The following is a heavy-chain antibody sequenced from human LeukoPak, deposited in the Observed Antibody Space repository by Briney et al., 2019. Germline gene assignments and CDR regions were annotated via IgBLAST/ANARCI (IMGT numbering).Heavy chain of an antibody. V-gene: IGHV1-46*01. CDR3: ARVKSYYYDTSDKDAFDI. CDR1: GYTFTSHF. D-gene: IGHD3-22*01. Sequence: ASVKVSCKATGYTFTSHFMHWVRQAPGQGLEWMGIINPRGGSTSYTQKFQGRVTMTRDTSTSTVYMELSSLRSEDTAVYYCARVKSYYYDTSDKDAFDIWGQGTMVTVSS. CDR2: INPRGGST. J-gene: IGHJ3*02.